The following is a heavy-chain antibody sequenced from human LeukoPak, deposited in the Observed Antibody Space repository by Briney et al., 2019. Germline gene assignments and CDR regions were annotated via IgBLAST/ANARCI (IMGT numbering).Heavy chain of an antibody. J-gene: IGHJ3*02. D-gene: IGHD4-4*01. CDR3: ARETRGASNFRLRDDAFDI. CDR1: GGSISSYY. V-gene: IGHV4-4*07. Sequence: SETLSLTCTVSGGSISSYYWSWIRQPAGKGLEWIGRIYTSGSTNYNPSPKSRVTMSVDTSKNQFSLKLSSVTAADTAVYYCARETRGASNFRLRDDAFDIWGQGTMVTVSS. CDR2: IYTSGST.